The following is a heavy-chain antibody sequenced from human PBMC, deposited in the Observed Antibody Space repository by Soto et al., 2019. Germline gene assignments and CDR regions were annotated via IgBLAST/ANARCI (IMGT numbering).Heavy chain of an antibody. CDR3: ARESDGDYIDWYFDL. CDR1: GYTFTSYG. J-gene: IGHJ2*01. Sequence: QVKLVQSGAEVKKPGASVKVSCKASGYTFTSYGISWVRQAPGQGLEWMGWISAYNGNTNYAQKLQGRVTMTTDTSTSTAYMELRSLRSDDTAVYYCARESDGDYIDWYFDLWGRGTLVTVSS. D-gene: IGHD4-17*01. CDR2: ISAYNGNT. V-gene: IGHV1-18*01.